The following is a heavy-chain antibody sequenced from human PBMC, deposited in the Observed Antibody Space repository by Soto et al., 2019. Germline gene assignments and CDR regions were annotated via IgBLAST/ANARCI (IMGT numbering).Heavy chain of an antibody. V-gene: IGHV4-31*03. CDR1: GGSISSGGYY. CDR2: IYYIGST. J-gene: IGHJ6*02. D-gene: IGHD3-10*01. CDR3: ARDLRFRGFYGMDV. Sequence: QVQLQESGPGLVKPSQTLSLTCTVSGGSISSGGYYWSWIRQHPGKGLEWIGYIYYIGSTYYNPSLKSRVTISVATSKNQFSLKLSSVTAADPAVDYCARDLRFRGFYGMDVWGQGTTVTVSS.